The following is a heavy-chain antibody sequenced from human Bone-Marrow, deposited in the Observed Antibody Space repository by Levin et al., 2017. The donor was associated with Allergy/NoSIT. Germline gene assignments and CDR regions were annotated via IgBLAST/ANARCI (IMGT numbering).Heavy chain of an antibody. V-gene: IGHV3-48*02. CDR1: GFSFWHYT. Sequence: SCAASGFSFWHYTMNWVRQAPGKGLEWVSCISSSGDSTYYADSVKGRFTISRDNAKNSLYLQLNRLRDEDTALYYCARDPARGYYDSSGYSGDHWGQGTWSPSPQ. CDR3: ARDPARGYYDSSGYSGDH. D-gene: IGHD3-22*01. CDR2: ISSSGDST. J-gene: IGHJ4*02.